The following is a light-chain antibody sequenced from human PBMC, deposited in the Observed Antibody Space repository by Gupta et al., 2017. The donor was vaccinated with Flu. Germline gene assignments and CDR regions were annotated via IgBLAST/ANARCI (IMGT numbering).Light chain of an antibody. CDR1: QSVSRY. Sequence: TLSLSPGERATLSCRASQSVSRYLAWYQQKPGQAPRLLIYDASNRATGIPARFSGSGSGTDFTLTISSLEPEDFAVYYCQQRSNRPPYTFGQGTKLQIK. CDR3: QQRSNRPPYT. V-gene: IGKV3-11*01. CDR2: DAS. J-gene: IGKJ2*01.